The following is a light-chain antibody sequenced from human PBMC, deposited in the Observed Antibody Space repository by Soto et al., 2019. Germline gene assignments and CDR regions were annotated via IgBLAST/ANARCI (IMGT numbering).Light chain of an antibody. CDR1: SSDVGGDNY. CDR3: SSYGGSNNVV. V-gene: IGLV2-8*01. CDR2: EVN. Sequence: QSVLTQPPSASGSPGQSVTISCTGTSSDVGGDNYVSWYQQHPGKAPKLIIYEVNMRPSGVPDRFSGSKSGNTAFLTVSGLQADDEADYYCSSYGGSNNVVFGGGTKLTVL. J-gene: IGLJ2*01.